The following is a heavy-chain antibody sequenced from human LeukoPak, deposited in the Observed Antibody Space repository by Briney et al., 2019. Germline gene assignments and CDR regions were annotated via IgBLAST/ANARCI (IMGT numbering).Heavy chain of an antibody. CDR3: AREKLYSSSWGFQH. Sequence: SGTLSLTCAVSGGSISSSNWWSWVRQPPGKGLEWIGEIYHSGSTNYNPSLKSRVTISVDKSKNQFSLKLSSVTAADTAVYYCAREKLYSSSWGFQHWGQGTLVTVSS. V-gene: IGHV4-4*02. CDR1: GGSISSSNW. CDR2: IYHSGST. D-gene: IGHD6-13*01. J-gene: IGHJ1*01.